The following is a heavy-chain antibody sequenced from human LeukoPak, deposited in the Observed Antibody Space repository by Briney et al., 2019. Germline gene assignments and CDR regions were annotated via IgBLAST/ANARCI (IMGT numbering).Heavy chain of an antibody. CDR2: INPNSGGT. J-gene: IGHJ6*02. D-gene: IGHD4-17*01. Sequence: ASVKVSCKASGYTFTGYYMHWVRQAPGQGLEWMGWINPNSGGTNYAQKFQGRVTMTRDTSISTAYMGLSRLRSDDTAVYYCAGDYGDSNYYYYGMDVWGQGTTVTVSS. CDR3: AGDYGDSNYYYYGMDV. CDR1: GYTFTGYY. V-gene: IGHV1-2*02.